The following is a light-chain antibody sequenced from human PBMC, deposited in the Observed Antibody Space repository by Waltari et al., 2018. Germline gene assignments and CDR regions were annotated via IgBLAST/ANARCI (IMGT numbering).Light chain of an antibody. CDR1: QNVDNN. J-gene: IGKJ2*01. CDR3: QQYNNWPPEDT. V-gene: IGKV3-15*01. Sequence: EIVMTQSPATLSVSPGERATLPCRASQNVDNNLAWYQHKPGQAPRLLIYGASTRATDIPARFSGSGSGTEFTLTISSLQSEDFAIYYCQQYNNWPPEDTFGRGTKLEI. CDR2: GAS.